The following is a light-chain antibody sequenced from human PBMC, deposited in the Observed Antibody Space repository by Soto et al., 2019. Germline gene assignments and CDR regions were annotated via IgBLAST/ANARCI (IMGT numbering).Light chain of an antibody. CDR3: MQALQTPLT. V-gene: IGKV2-28*01. J-gene: IGKJ4*01. CDR2: LGS. CDR1: QSLLHSNGYNY. Sequence: DIVMTQSPLSLPVTPGEPASISCRSSQSLLHSNGYNYLDWYLQKPGQSPQLLIYLGSNRASGVPERVSGRGSGTDFTLKIRRVEAEDVGVYYCMQALQTPLTFGGGTQVEIK.